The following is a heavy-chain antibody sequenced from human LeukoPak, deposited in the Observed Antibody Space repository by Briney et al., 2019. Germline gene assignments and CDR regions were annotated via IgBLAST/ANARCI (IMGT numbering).Heavy chain of an antibody. V-gene: IGHV4-39*02. D-gene: IGHD4-17*01. CDR1: GGSISSSSYY. CDR2: IHDGRGT. J-gene: IGHJ4*02. CDR3: ATDPNGDYD. Sequence: SETLSLTCTVSGGSISSSSYYWGWIRQPPGKGLEWIGEIHDGRGTNYNPSFKSRVTMSLDTSKNHFSLRLTSVTAADTAVYYCATDPNGDYDWGQGTLVTVSS.